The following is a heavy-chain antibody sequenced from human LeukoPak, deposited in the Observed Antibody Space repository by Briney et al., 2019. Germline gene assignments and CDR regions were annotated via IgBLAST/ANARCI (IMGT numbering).Heavy chain of an antibody. CDR2: VIPILGIL. V-gene: IGHV1-69*04. D-gene: IGHD3-10*01. Sequence: ASVKVSCKAAGGTFSSSAINWVRQAPRQGLEWIGRVIPILGILNYAQKFKGRVTITADKSTSTAYMELSSLRSEDTAVYYCASARDYGSGSCPLDPWGQGTLVTVSS. J-gene: IGHJ5*02. CDR3: ASARDYGSGSCPLDP. CDR1: GGTFSSSA.